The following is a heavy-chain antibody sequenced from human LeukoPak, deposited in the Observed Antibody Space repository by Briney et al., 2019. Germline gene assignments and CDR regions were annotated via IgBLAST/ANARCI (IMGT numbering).Heavy chain of an antibody. Sequence: ASVKVSCKASGYTFTSYGISWVRQAPGQGLEWMGWISAYNGNTNYAQKLQGRVTMTTDTSTSTAYMELSSLRSEDTAVYYCATPLRLGELSSVDAFDIWGQGTMVTVSS. CDR1: GYTFTSYG. J-gene: IGHJ3*02. CDR3: ATPLRLGELSSVDAFDI. V-gene: IGHV1-18*01. CDR2: ISAYNGNT. D-gene: IGHD3-16*02.